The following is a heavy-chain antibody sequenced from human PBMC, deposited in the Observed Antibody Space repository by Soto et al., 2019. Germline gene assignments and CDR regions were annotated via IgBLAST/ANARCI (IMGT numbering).Heavy chain of an antibody. Sequence: GGSLRLSCEASGCTVSSNYMSWVRQAPGKGLEWVSVIYSDGSTFYADSVKGRFTISRDNSKNTLYLQMNSLRADDTAMYYCAGRYSSGWYDYWGQGTQVTVSS. V-gene: IGHV3-53*01. J-gene: IGHJ4*02. CDR3: AGRYSSGWYDY. D-gene: IGHD6-19*01. CDR2: IYSDGST. CDR1: GCTVSSNY.